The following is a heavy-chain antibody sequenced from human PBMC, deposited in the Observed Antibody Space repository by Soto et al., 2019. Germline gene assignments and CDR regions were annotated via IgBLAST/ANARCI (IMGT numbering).Heavy chain of an antibody. Sequence: QVQLVQSGAEVKKPGSSVKVSCKASGGTFSSYAISWVRQAPGQGLEWMGGIIPIFGTANYAQKFQGRVTITADESTSTAYMELSSLRSEDTAVYYCARARSGYSYGNLYYYYGMDVWGQGTTVTVSS. V-gene: IGHV1-69*01. D-gene: IGHD5-18*01. CDR3: ARARSGYSYGNLYYYYGMDV. CDR1: GGTFSSYA. J-gene: IGHJ6*02. CDR2: IIPIFGTA.